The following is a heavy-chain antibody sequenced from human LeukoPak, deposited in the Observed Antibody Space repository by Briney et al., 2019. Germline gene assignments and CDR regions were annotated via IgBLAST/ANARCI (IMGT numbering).Heavy chain of an antibody. D-gene: IGHD6-13*01. J-gene: IGHJ4*02. Sequence: GGSLRLSCAASGFTFSSYAMHWVRQAPGKGLEWVAVISYDGSNKYYADSVKGRFTISRDNSKNTLYLQMNSLRAEDTAVYYCARGNSSWSHFDYWGQGTLVTVSS. CDR2: ISYDGSNK. CDR1: GFTFSSYA. V-gene: IGHV3-30-3*01. CDR3: ARGNSSWSHFDY.